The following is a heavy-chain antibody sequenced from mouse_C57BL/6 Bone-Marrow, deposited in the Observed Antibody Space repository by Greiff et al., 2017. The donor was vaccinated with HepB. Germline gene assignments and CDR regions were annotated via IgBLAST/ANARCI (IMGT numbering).Heavy chain of an antibody. CDR2: IDPSDSET. D-gene: IGHD2-3*01. CDR3: ARNYDGTRGFAY. Sequence: QVQLQQPGAELVRPGSSVKLSCKASGYTFTSYWMHWVKQRPIQGLEWIGNIDPSDSETHYNQKFKDKATLTVDKSSSTAYMQLSSLTSEDSAVYYCARNYDGTRGFAYWGQGTLVTVSA. V-gene: IGHV1-52*01. CDR1: GYTFTSYW. J-gene: IGHJ3*01.